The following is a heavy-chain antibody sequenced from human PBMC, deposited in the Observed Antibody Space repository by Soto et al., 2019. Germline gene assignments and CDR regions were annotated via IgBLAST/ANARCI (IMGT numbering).Heavy chain of an antibody. V-gene: IGHV4-39*01. CDR2: IYYSGST. D-gene: IGHD3-3*01. Sequence: QLQLQELGPGLVKPSETLSLTCTVSGGSISSSSYYWGWIRQPPGKGLEWIGSIYYSGSTYYNPSLKSRVTISVDTSKNQFSLKLSSVTAADTAVYYCARSHGFGFLEWLNYFDYWGQGTLVTVSS. CDR3: ARSHGFGFLEWLNYFDY. CDR1: GGSISSSSYY. J-gene: IGHJ4*02.